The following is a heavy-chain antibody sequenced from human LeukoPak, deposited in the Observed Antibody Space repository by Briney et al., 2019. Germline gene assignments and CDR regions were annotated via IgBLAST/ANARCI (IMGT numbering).Heavy chain of an antibody. CDR1: GFTFSSYA. D-gene: IGHD5-18*01. CDR2: ISYDGSNK. Sequence: GGSLRLSCAASGFTFSSYAMSWVRQAPGKGLEWVAVISYDGSNKYYADSVKGRFTISRDNSKNTLYLQMNSLRAEDTAVYYCARDLSGYSYGYEGYFDYWGQGTLVTVSS. J-gene: IGHJ4*02. CDR3: ARDLSGYSYGYEGYFDY. V-gene: IGHV3-30-3*01.